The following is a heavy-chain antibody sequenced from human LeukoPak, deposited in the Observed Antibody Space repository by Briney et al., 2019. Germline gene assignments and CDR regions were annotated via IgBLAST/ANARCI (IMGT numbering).Heavy chain of an antibody. CDR3: AGIVPAAKGGYYFDY. J-gene: IGHJ4*02. CDR2: ISAYNGNT. D-gene: IGHD2-2*01. CDR1: RYTFTSYG. V-gene: IGHV1-18*01. Sequence: ASVKVSCKASRYTFTSYGISWVRQAPGPGLEWMGWISAYNGNTNYAQKLQRRDTMTTDTSTSTAYMELRSLRSDDTAVYYCAGIVPAAKGGYYFDYWGQGTLVTVSS.